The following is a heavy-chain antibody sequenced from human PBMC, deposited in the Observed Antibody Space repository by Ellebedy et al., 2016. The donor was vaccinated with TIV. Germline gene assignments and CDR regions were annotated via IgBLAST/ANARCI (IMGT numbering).Heavy chain of an antibody. V-gene: IGHV3-49*02. CDR3: SRGRLEMATTFDY. CDR2: IRSKAFGGST. D-gene: IGHD5-24*01. Sequence: WIRQAPGKGLEWVGFIRSKAFGGSTEYAASVNGRFTVSRDESKSIAYLQMNSLKTEDTAVYYCSRGRLEMATTFDYWGQGTLVTVSS. J-gene: IGHJ4*02.